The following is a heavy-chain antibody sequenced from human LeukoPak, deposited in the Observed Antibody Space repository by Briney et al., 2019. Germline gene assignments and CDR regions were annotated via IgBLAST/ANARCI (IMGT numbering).Heavy chain of an antibody. CDR2: INPNTGDT. Sequence: ASVKVSCKASGHTFTGYYMHWVRQAPGQGLEWMGWINPNTGDTNYAQKFQGRVTMTRDTSITTVYMEISRLTSDDTALFYCAVAPGDYWGQGTLVTVSS. J-gene: IGHJ4*02. CDR3: AVAPGDY. CDR1: GHTFTGYY. D-gene: IGHD2-21*01. V-gene: IGHV1-2*02.